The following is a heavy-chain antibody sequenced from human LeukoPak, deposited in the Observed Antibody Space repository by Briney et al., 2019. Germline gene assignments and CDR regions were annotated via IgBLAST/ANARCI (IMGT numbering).Heavy chain of an antibody. Sequence: GGSLRLSCAASGFTFSTYSFSWVRQAPGKGLEWVSGISATGGDTYYADSVKGRFTISRDNSRNTVSLQMNSLRAEDTAVYYCAKQLGYCSDGSCYFPYWGQGTLVTVSS. CDR3: AKQLGYCSDGSCYFPY. D-gene: IGHD2-15*01. V-gene: IGHV3-23*01. CDR1: GFTFSTYS. J-gene: IGHJ4*02. CDR2: ISATGGDT.